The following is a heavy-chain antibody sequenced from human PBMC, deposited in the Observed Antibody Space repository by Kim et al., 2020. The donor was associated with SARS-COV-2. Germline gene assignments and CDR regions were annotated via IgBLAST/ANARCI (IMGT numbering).Heavy chain of an antibody. J-gene: IGHJ5*02. D-gene: IGHD6-19*01. V-gene: IGHV3-7*03. CDR2: IDEDGRGK. CDR3: VRGGCSSVCDP. CDR1: GFTFSNYW. Sequence: GGSLRLSCAASGFTFSNYWMSWVRQAPGKGLEWLSKIDEDGRGKYYVESMKGRITISRDNAKNSLYLQTNSLRVEDTAVYFCVRGGCSSVCDPWGQGTL.